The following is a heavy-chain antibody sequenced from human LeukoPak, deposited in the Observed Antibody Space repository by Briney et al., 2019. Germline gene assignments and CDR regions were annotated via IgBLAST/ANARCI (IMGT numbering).Heavy chain of an antibody. D-gene: IGHD1-26*01. V-gene: IGHV4-34*01. J-gene: IGHJ4*02. CDR2: INHSGST. CDR1: GGSFSGYY. CDR3: ARVFRGSYPPAPYYSDY. Sequence: SETLSLTCAVYGGSFSGYYWSWIRQPPGKGLEWIGEINHSGSTNYNPSLKSRVTISVDTSKNQFTLKLSSVTAADTAVYYCARVFRGSYPPAPYYSDYWGQGTLVTVSS.